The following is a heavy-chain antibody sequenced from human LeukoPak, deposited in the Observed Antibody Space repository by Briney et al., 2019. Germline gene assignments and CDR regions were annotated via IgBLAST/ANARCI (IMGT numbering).Heavy chain of an antibody. CDR1: GYSFTSYW. D-gene: IGHD3-10*01. CDR2: IDPSDSYT. V-gene: IGHV5-10-1*01. CDR3: ASLTMVWGGDIG. Sequence: GESLQISCKGSGYSFTSYWISWGRQVPGKGLEWMGRIDPSDSYTNYSPSFQGHVTISADKSISTAYLQWSSLKASDTAMYYCASLTMVWGGDIGWGQGTLVTVSS. J-gene: IGHJ4*02.